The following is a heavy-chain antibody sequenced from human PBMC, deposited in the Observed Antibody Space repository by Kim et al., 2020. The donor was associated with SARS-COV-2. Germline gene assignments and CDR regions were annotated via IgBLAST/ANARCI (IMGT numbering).Heavy chain of an antibody. CDR1: GGSFSGYY. D-gene: IGHD3-22*01. Sequence: SETLSLTCAVYGGSFSGYYWSWIRQPPGKGLEWIGEINHSGSTNYNPSLKSRVTISVDTSKNQFSLKLSSVTAADTAVYYCARGRPYDSSGYYLYWGQGTLVTFSS. V-gene: IGHV4-34*01. CDR3: ARGRPYDSSGYYLY. J-gene: IGHJ4*02. CDR2: INHSGST.